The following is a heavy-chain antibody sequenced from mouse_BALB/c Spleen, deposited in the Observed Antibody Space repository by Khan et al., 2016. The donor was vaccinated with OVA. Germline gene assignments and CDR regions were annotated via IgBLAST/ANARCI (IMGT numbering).Heavy chain of an antibody. Sequence: EVALVESGGGLVQPGGSRKLSCAASGFTFNSFGMHWVRQAPEKGLEWVAYISFGSATIYYADTVKGRFTISRDNPKNTLFLQMTSLRSEDTAIYYCARSMITTWYFDVWGAGTTVTVSS. CDR2: ISFGSATI. J-gene: IGHJ1*01. D-gene: IGHD2-4*01. CDR3: ARSMITTWYFDV. V-gene: IGHV5-17*02. CDR1: GFTFNSFG.